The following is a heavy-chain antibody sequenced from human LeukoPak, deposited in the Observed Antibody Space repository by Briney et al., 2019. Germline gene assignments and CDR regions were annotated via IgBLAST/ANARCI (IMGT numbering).Heavy chain of an antibody. CDR3: AKDSDHGSGSWSN. Sequence: RTGGSLRLSCAASGFTFSSYGMHWVRQAPGKGLEWVAVISYDGSNKYYADSVKGRFTISRDNSENTLYLQMNSLRAEDTAVYYCAKDSDHGSGSWSNWGQGTLVTVSS. D-gene: IGHD3-10*01. CDR2: ISYDGSNK. CDR1: GFTFSSYG. J-gene: IGHJ4*02. V-gene: IGHV3-30*18.